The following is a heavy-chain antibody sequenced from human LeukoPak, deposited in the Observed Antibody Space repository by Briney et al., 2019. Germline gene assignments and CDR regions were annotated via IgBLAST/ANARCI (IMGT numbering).Heavy chain of an antibody. J-gene: IGHJ4*02. V-gene: IGHV1-2*02. Sequence: ASVKVSCKASGYTFTGYYMHWVRQAPGQGLEWMGWINPNSGGTNYAQKFQGRVTMTRDTSISTAYMELSRLRSDDTAVYYCARVRRGERGYSGYDSFDYWGQGTLVTVSS. CDR3: ARVRRGERGYSGYDSFDY. D-gene: IGHD5-12*01. CDR2: INPNSGGT. CDR1: GYTFTGYY.